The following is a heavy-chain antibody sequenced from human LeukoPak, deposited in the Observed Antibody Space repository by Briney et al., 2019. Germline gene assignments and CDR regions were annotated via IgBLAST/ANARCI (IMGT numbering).Heavy chain of an antibody. CDR3: AKDIRLRLPRFDAFDI. CDR1: VFTFDDYS. Sequence: GWSLRLSCAASVFTFDDYSMHWVRQAPGKGLEWLSSISWNSGIIGYADSVKCRFTISRDNAKNSLYLQMNSLRSEDTAFYYCAKDIRLRLPRFDAFDIWGQGTMVTVSS. J-gene: IGHJ3*02. CDR2: ISWNSGII. D-gene: IGHD4-17*01. V-gene: IGHV3-9*01.